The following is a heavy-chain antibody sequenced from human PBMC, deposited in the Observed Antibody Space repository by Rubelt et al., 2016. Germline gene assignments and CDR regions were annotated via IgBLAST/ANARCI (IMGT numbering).Heavy chain of an antibody. J-gene: IGHJ3*02. Sequence: EVQLVESGGGLVQPGGSLRLSCAASGFTFSSYWMSWVRQAPGKGLEWVANIKQDGSEKYYVDSVKGRFTISRDNAKNSLYLQMNSLRAEDTAVYYCARGKCSSTSCYRIDAFDIWGQGTVVTVSS. CDR2: IKQDGSEK. CDR3: ARGKCSSTSCYRIDAFDI. V-gene: IGHV3-7*01. D-gene: IGHD2-2*02. CDR1: GFTFSSYW.